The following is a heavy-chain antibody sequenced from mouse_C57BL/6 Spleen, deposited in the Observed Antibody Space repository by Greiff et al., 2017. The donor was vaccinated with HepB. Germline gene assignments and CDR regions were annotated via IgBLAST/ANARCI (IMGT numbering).Heavy chain of an antibody. CDR2: INPNNGGT. D-gene: IGHD1-1*01. V-gene: IGHV1-22*01. Sequence: VQLKQSGPELVKPGASVKMSCKASGYTFTDYNMHWVKQSHGKSLEWIGYINPNNGGTSYNQKFKGKATLTVNKSSSTAYMELRSLTSEDSAVYYCALYYYGSRRAMDYWGQGTSVTVSS. CDR3: ALYYYGSRRAMDY. CDR1: GYTFTDYN. J-gene: IGHJ4*01.